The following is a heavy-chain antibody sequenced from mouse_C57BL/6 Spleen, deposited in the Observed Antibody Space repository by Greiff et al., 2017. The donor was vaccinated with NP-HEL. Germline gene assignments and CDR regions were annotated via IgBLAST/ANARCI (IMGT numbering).Heavy chain of an antibody. CDR3: ARGGGNLWYFDV. D-gene: IGHD2-1*01. CDR2: INPSNGGT. Sequence: QVQLQQPGTELVKPGASVKLSCKASGYTFTSYWMHWVKQRPGQGLEWIGNINPSNGGTNYNQKFKDKATLTADKSSSTAYMQLSSLTSEDSAVYYCARGGGNLWYFDVWGTGTTVTVSS. J-gene: IGHJ1*03. CDR1: GYTFTSYW. V-gene: IGHV1-53*01.